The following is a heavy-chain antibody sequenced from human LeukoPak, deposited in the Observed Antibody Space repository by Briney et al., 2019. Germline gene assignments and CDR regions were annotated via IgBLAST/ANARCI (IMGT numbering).Heavy chain of an antibody. CDR3: ARVGDSSGRYNWFDP. V-gene: IGHV4-34*01. J-gene: IGHJ5*02. CDR2: INHSGST. Sequence: SETLSLTCAVYGGSFSGYYWSWIRQPPGKGLEWIGEINHSGSTNYNPSLKSRVTISVDTSKNQFSLKLSSVTAADTAVYYCARVGDSSGRYNWFDPRGQGTLVTVSS. CDR1: GGSFSGYY. D-gene: IGHD6-19*01.